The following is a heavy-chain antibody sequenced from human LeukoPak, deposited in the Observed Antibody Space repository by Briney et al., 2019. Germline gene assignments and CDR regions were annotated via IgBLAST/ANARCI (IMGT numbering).Heavy chain of an antibody. CDR1: GGSFTGYY. V-gene: IGHV4-34*01. CDR3: AWGPSSGWYHL. Sequence: SETLSLTCAVYGGSFTGYYWSWIRQPPGKGLEWIGEINHSGSTYYTPSLKSPATISVDTSKNQFSLRLSSVTAADTAVYYCAWGPSSGWYHLWGQGTLVTVSS. CDR2: INHSGST. J-gene: IGHJ5*02. D-gene: IGHD6-19*01.